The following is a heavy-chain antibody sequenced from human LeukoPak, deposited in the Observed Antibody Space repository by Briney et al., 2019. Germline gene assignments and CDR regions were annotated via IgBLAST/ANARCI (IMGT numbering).Heavy chain of an antibody. Sequence: GGSLRLSCAASGFTFSSYSMSWIRQAPGKGLEWFSFISGNGDTIYYADSVRGRFTISRDNAKNSLYLQMNSLRADDTAVYYCAANRDYWGQGTLVTVSS. J-gene: IGHJ4*02. CDR3: AANRDY. V-gene: IGHV3-48*04. CDR2: ISGNGDTI. CDR1: GFTFSSYS. D-gene: IGHD1-14*01.